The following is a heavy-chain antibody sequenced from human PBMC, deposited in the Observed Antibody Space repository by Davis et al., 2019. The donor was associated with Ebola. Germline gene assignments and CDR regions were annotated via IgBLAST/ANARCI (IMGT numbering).Heavy chain of an antibody. CDR1: GGSFSGYY. Sequence: PSETLSLTCAAYGGSFSGYYWTWIRQPPGKGLEWIGEINHSGTTNYSPSLRSRVTISVDTSKNQFSLKLSSVTAADTAVYYCARGAGVPAARNWFDPWGQGTLVTVSS. D-gene: IGHD2-2*01. CDR3: ARGAGVPAARNWFDP. J-gene: IGHJ5*02. V-gene: IGHV4-34*01. CDR2: INHSGTT.